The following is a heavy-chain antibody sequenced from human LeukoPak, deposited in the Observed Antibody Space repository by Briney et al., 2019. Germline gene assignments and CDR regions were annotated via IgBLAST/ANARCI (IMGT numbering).Heavy chain of an antibody. Sequence: GGSLRLSCAASGFTFSSYGMSWVRQAPGKGLEWVSAISGSGGSTYYADSGKGRFTISRDNSKNTLYLQMNSLRAEDTAVYYCAKPYYYDSSGDYYFDYWGQGTLVTVSS. CDR2: ISGSGGST. D-gene: IGHD3-22*01. CDR3: AKPYYYDSSGDYYFDY. CDR1: GFTFSSYG. V-gene: IGHV3-23*01. J-gene: IGHJ4*02.